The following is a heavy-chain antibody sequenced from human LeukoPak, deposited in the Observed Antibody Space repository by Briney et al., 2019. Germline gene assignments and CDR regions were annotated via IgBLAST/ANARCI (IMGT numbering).Heavy chain of an antibody. CDR1: GFTFSGYS. CDR3: AGYPFGVVNPSYFGF. J-gene: IGHJ4*02. V-gene: IGHV3-7*01. D-gene: IGHD3-3*01. CDR2: IKQDGSDK. Sequence: AGSLRLSCVASGFTFSGYSMSWVRQAPGKGPEWVANIKQDGSDKYYVDSVKGRFTISRDNAKNSLYLQVNSLRAEDTAVYYCAGYPFGVVNPSYFGFWGQGTLVTVSS.